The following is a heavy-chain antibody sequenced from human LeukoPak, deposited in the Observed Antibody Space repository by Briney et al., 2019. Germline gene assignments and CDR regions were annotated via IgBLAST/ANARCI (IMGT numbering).Heavy chain of an antibody. CDR1: GFTFSSYA. V-gene: IGHV3-23*01. CDR3: AKVKQLWFTWGHAY. Sequence: GGSLRLSCAASGFTFSSYAMSWVRQAPGKGLEWVSAISGSGGSTYYADSVKGRFTISRDNYKNTLYLQMNRLRAEDTAVYYCAKVKQLWFTWGHAYWGQGTLVTVSS. D-gene: IGHD5-18*01. J-gene: IGHJ4*02. CDR2: ISGSGGST.